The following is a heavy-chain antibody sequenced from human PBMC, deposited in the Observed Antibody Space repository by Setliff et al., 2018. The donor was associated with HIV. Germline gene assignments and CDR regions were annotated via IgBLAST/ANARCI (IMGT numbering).Heavy chain of an antibody. D-gene: IGHD6-6*01. Sequence: ETLSLTCAVYGGSFSGYYWTWVCQAPGKGLEWVSIIYTDDSNTYYIDSVKGRFTLSRDNSKNTVYLQMNSLRPEDTGVYYCVRDGKIGARLDYWGPGTQVTVSS. J-gene: IGHJ4*02. CDR1: GGSFSGYY. V-gene: IGHV3-NL1*01. CDR2: IYTDDSNT. CDR3: VRDGKIGARLDY.